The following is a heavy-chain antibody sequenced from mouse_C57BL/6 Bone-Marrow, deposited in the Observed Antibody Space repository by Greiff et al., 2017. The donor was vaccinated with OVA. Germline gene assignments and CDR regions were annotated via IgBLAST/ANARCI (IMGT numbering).Heavy chain of an antibody. CDR2: INPSSGYT. D-gene: IGHD1-1*01. CDR3: ARSVYYYGRRDY. CDR1: GYTFTSYT. Sequence: LVESGAELARPGASVKMSCKASGYTFTSYTMHWVNQRPGQGLEWIGYINPSSGYTKYNQKFKDKATLTADKSSSTAYMQLSSLTSEDSAVYYCARSVYYYGRRDYWGQGTTLTVSS. J-gene: IGHJ2*01. V-gene: IGHV1-4*01.